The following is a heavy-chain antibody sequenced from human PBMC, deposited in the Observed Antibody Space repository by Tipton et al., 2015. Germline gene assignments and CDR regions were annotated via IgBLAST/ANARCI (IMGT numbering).Heavy chain of an antibody. D-gene: IGHD7-27*01. Sequence: GSLRLSCAASGFTFSDYWMDWVRQTPEKGPEWLARITSRAHGSITVYAASVRGRFTISRDDSESSVFLEMEGLKTEDTAVYYCVRGHWGFDYWGQGTLLTVSS. J-gene: IGHJ4*02. CDR1: GFTFSDYW. CDR3: VRGHWGFDY. V-gene: IGHV3-72*01. CDR2: ITSRAHGSIT.